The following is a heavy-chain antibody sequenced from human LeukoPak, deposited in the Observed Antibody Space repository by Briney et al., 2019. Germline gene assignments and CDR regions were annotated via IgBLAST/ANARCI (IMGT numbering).Heavy chain of an antibody. D-gene: IGHD2-15*01. CDR2: INSDGSST. CDR3: ARRKKKVVAATPDYYYYYMDV. Sequence: SGGSLRLSCAASGFTFSSYWMHWVRHAPGKGLVWVSRINSDGSSTSYADSVKGRFTISRDNAKNTLYLQMNSLRAEDTAVYYCARRKKKVVAATPDYYYYYMDVWGKGTTVTVSS. J-gene: IGHJ6*03. V-gene: IGHV3-74*01. CDR1: GFTFSSYW.